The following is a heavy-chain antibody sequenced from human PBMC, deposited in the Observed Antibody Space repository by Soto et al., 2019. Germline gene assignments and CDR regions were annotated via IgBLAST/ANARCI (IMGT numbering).Heavy chain of an antibody. CDR1: GYTFTSYA. CDR3: ARDPDYVDYADFDY. Sequence: QVQLVQSGAEVKKPGASVKVSCKASGYTFTSYAMHWVRQAPGQRLEWMGWINAGNGNTKYSQKFQGRVTITRDTAASTASMELSSLRSEDTAVYYCARDPDYVDYADFDYWCQGTLVTVSS. V-gene: IGHV1-3*01. D-gene: IGHD4-17*01. J-gene: IGHJ4*02. CDR2: INAGNGNT.